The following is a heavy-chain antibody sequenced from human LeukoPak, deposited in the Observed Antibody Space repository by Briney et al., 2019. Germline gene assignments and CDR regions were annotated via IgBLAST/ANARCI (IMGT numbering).Heavy chain of an antibody. J-gene: IGHJ4*02. CDR1: GLTFGSNA. D-gene: IGHD3-10*01. CDR2: VKSKSEGGTI. Sequence: GGSLRLSCAASGLTFGSNAMTWVRQAPGKGLEWVGRVKSKSEGGTIDYTAPVKGRFIISRDDSHNALYLQMNSLKIEDTAVYYCTTDRFDWGQGTLVTVSS. V-gene: IGHV3-15*01. CDR3: TTDRFD.